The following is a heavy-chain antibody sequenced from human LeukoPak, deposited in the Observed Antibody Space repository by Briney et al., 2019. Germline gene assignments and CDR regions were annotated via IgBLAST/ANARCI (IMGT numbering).Heavy chain of an antibody. Sequence: ASVKLSCKASGYTFTSYGISWVRQAPGQGLEWMGWISAYNGNTNYAQKLQGRVTMTTDTSTSTAYMELRSLRSDDTAVYYCARDRELYDKEGPFDYWGQGTLVTVSS. CDR2: ISAYNGNT. J-gene: IGHJ4*02. CDR1: GYTFTSYG. V-gene: IGHV1-18*01. CDR3: ARDRELYDKEGPFDY. D-gene: IGHD3-22*01.